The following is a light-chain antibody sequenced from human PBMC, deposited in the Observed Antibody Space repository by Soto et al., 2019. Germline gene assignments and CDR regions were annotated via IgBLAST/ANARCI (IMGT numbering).Light chain of an antibody. Sequence: DIHVTQSRATLAACVVDRVTITCRASQNIGTLLAWYQQKPGKAPMFLIYETSSLESGVPSRFSGGGSGTEFSLTISSLLPDDFATYYCQQYDSYPLTFGQGTKVDIK. J-gene: IGKJ2*01. CDR2: ETS. CDR3: QQYDSYPLT. CDR1: QNIGTL. V-gene: IGKV1-5*03.